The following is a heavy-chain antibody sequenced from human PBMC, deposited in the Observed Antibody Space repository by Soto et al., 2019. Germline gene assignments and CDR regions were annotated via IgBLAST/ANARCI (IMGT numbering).Heavy chain of an antibody. D-gene: IGHD2-2*01. CDR1: GGTFSSYT. J-gene: IGHJ6*03. CDR3: ATQYCSSTSCYARSDYYYYMDV. CDR2: IIPILGIA. Sequence: ASVKVSCKASGGTFSSYTISWVRQAPGQGLEWMGRIIPILGIANYAQKFQGRVTITADKSTSTAYMELGSLRSEDTAVYYCATQYCSSTSCYARSDYYYYMDVWGKGTTVTVSS. V-gene: IGHV1-69*02.